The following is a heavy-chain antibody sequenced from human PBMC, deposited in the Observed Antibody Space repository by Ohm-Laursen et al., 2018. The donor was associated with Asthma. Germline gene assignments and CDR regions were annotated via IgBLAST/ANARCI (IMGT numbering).Heavy chain of an antibody. J-gene: IGHJ5*02. CDR3: ARGVGWVRHNGFDP. Sequence: SETLSLTCTVSGRSISSYYWSWIRQPPGKGLEWIGYIYYRGSTNYNPSLKSRVTISLDTSKNQFSLKLSYATAADTAVYYCARGVGWVRHNGFDPLGQGTLVTVSS. CDR1: GRSISSYY. CDR2: IYYRGST. V-gene: IGHV4-59*01. D-gene: IGHD1-26*01.